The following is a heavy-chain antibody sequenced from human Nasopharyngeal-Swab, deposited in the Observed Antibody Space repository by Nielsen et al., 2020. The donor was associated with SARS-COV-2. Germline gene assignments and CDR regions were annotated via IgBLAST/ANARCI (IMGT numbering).Heavy chain of an antibody. Sequence: SVKVSCKASGGTFSSYAIRWVRQAPGQGLEWMGGIIPIFGTANYAQKFQGRVTITADKSTSTAYMELSSLRSEDTAVYYCARDCGSTSCQYYYYGMDVWGQGTTVTVSS. D-gene: IGHD2-2*01. CDR2: IIPIFGTA. J-gene: IGHJ6*02. V-gene: IGHV1-69*06. CDR3: ARDCGSTSCQYYYYGMDV. CDR1: GGTFSSYA.